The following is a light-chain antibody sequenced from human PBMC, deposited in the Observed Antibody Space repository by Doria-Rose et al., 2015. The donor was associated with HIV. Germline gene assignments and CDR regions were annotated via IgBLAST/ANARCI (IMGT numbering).Light chain of an antibody. CDR2: EVS. CDR1: SSDVGGYNY. J-gene: IGLJ2*01. Sequence: ITISCTGTSSDVGGYNYVSWYQQHPGKAPKLMIYEVSNRPSGVSNRFSGSKSGNTASLTISGLQAEDEADYYCSSYTSSNSVVFGGGTKLTVL. V-gene: IGLV2-14*01. CDR3: SSYTSSNSVV.